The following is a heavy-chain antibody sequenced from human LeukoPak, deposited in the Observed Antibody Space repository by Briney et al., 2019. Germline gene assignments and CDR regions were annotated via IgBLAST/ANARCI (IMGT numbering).Heavy chain of an antibody. CDR3: ARQMKMTTIEDYFYYGMDV. V-gene: IGHV4-39*01. D-gene: IGHD5-24*01. CDR1: GGSISSSSYY. CDR2: FYYSGST. Sequence: SETLSLTCTVSGGSISSSSYYWGWIRQPPGKGLEWIGCFYYSGSTYYNPSLKSRVTIFVDTSRNQFSLRLSSVTAADTAVYYCARQMKMTTIEDYFYYGMDVWGQGTTVTVSS. J-gene: IGHJ6*02.